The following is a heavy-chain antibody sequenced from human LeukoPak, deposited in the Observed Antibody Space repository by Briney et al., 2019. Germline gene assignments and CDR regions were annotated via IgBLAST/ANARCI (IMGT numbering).Heavy chain of an antibody. J-gene: IGHJ5*02. CDR1: GYSFTSYW. CDR2: IYPGDSDT. Sequence: GESLKISXKGSGYSFTSYWIGWVRQRPGKGLEWMGIIYPGDSDTRYSPSFQGQVTISADKSISTAYLQWSSLKASDTAMYYCARSRHYYGSGRYNWFDPWGQGTLVTVSS. D-gene: IGHD3-10*01. V-gene: IGHV5-51*01. CDR3: ARSRHYYGSGRYNWFDP.